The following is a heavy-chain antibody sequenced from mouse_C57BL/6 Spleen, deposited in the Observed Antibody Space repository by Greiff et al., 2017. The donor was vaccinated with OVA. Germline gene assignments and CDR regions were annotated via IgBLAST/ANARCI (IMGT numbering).Heavy chain of an antibody. D-gene: IGHD1-1*01. CDR2: ISYSGST. Sequence: VQLVESGPGLVKPSQSLSLTCTVTGYSITSGYDWHWIRHFPGNILEWMGYISYSGSTNYNPSLKRRSSITHDTSKNHFFLKLNSVTTEDTATYYCARGDYYGSSPFDYWGQGTTLTVSS. J-gene: IGHJ2*01. CDR3: ARGDYYGSSPFDY. V-gene: IGHV3-1*01. CDR1: GYSITSGYD.